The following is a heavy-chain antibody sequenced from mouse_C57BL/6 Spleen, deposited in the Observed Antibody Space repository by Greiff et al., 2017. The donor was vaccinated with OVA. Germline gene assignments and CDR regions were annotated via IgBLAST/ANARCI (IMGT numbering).Heavy chain of an antibody. Sequence: EVMLVESGGGLVKPGGSLKLSCAASGFTFSSYAMSWVRQTPEKMLEWVATISDGGSYTYYPDNVKGRFTISRDNAKNNLYLQMSHLKSEDTAMYYCAREAQALMDYWGQGTSVTVSS. CDR3: AREAQALMDY. V-gene: IGHV5-4*01. J-gene: IGHJ4*01. CDR1: GFTFSSYA. D-gene: IGHD3-2*02. CDR2: ISDGGSYT.